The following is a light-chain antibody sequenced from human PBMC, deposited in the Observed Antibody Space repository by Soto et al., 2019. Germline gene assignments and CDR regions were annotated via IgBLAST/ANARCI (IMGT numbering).Light chain of an antibody. CDR1: QSVSGY. J-gene: IGKJ5*01. CDR3: QQRRSWPPTIT. Sequence: EIVLTQSPATLSLSPGERATLSCRASQSVSGYVGWYQQKPGQAPRLLIYADSNRATGVPARFSGSGSGTDFTLTISSLEPEDFAVYYCQQRRSWPPTITFGQGTRLEI. CDR2: ADS. V-gene: IGKV3-11*01.